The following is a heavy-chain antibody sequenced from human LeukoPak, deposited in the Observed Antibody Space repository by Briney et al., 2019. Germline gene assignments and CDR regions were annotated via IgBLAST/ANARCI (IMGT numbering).Heavy chain of an antibody. CDR2: ISSSDSTI. CDR1: GFTFSDYY. V-gene: IGHV3-11*04. J-gene: IGHJ4*02. Sequence: GGSLRLSCAGSGFTFSDYYMSWIRQAPGKGLEWVSYISSSDSTIKYTDSVKGRFTISRDNAKNSLFLQMNGLRADDTAVYYCARADCSRTSCYELDYWGQGTLVTVSS. CDR3: ARADCSRTSCYELDY. D-gene: IGHD2-2*01.